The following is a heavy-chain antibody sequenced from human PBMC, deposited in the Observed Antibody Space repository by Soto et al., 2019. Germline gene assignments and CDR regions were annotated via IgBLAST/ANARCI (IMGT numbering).Heavy chain of an antibody. CDR3: ARDEIAARTGLDV. V-gene: IGHV4-31*03. J-gene: IGHJ6*02. Sequence: PSETLSLTCTVSGGSISSCGYYWSWIRQHPGKGLEWIGYIYYSGSTYYNPSLKSRVTISVDTSKNQFSLKLSSVTAADTAVYYCARDEIAARTGLDVWGQGTTVTVSS. CDR1: GGSISSCGYY. D-gene: IGHD6-6*01. CDR2: IYYSGST.